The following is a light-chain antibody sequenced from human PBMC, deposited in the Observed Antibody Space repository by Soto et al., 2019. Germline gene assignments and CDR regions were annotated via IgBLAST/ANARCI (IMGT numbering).Light chain of an antibody. CDR3: QQSYNTHPYT. CDR1: QSISNY. Sequence: DIQMTQSPSSLSASVGDRVTITCRASQSISNYLNWYQQKPGKAPKLLIYATFSLQSGVPSRFSGSGSGTDFTLTISSLQPEDFATYYCQQSYNTHPYTFGQGTRPDIK. CDR2: ATF. J-gene: IGKJ2*01. V-gene: IGKV1-39*01.